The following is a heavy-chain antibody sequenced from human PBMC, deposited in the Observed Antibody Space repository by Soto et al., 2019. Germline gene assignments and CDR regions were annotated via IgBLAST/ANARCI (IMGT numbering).Heavy chain of an antibody. J-gene: IGHJ5*02. Sequence: SETLSLTCTVSGGSISSSSYYWGWIRQPPGKGLEWIGSIYYSGSTYYNPSLKSRVTISVDTSKNQFSLKLSSVTAADTAVYYCARLGYCSGGSCYQGSWFDPWGQGTLVTVSS. V-gene: IGHV4-39*01. CDR1: GGSISSSSYY. CDR3: ARLGYCSGGSCYQGSWFDP. CDR2: IYYSGST. D-gene: IGHD2-15*01.